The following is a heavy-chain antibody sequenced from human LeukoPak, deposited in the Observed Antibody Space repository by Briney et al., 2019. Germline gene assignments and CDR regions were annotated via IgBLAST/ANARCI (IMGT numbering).Heavy chain of an antibody. D-gene: IGHD2-2*01. CDR3: ARDGLPVALDK. Sequence: PGGSLRLSCAASGFTFNRQWMTWVRQAPGKGLEWIANVNPDMSEKNYVESVKGRFTISRDKVKNSLYLQMNSLRGDDTAVYYCARDGLPVALDKWGQGTLVTVSS. V-gene: IGHV3-7*01. CDR2: VNPDMSEK. J-gene: IGHJ4*02. CDR1: GFTFNRQW.